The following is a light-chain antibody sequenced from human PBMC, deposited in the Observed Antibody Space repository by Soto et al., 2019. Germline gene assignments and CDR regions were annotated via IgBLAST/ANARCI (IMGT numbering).Light chain of an antibody. CDR1: SSDVGAYNY. CDR2: DVT. J-gene: IGLJ2*01. Sequence: QSSLTQPASVSGSPGQSITISCTGTSSDVGAYNYVSWYKQHPGKAPKVMIYDVTNRPSGVSNRFSGSKSGNTASLTISGLQAEDEADYYCSSYTISGTRVFGGGTKLTVL. CDR3: SSYTISGTRV. V-gene: IGLV2-14*01.